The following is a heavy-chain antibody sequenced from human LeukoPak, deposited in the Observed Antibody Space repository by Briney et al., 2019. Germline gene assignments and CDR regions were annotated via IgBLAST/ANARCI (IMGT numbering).Heavy chain of an antibody. J-gene: IGHJ3*02. Sequence: GESLKISCKGSGYSFNSYWIGWVRQMPGKGLEWMGIIYPGDSDTRYSPSFQGQVTISADKSISTAYLQWSSLKASDTAMYYCARGEYGDPGGDAFDIWGQGTMVTVSS. CDR3: ARGEYGDPGGDAFDI. CDR2: IYPGDSDT. V-gene: IGHV5-51*01. D-gene: IGHD4-17*01. CDR1: GYSFNSYW.